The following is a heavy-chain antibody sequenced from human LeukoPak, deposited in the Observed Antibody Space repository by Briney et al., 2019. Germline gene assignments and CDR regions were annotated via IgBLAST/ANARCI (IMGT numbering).Heavy chain of an antibody. CDR3: AELGITMIGGV. J-gene: IGHJ6*04. D-gene: IGHD3-10*02. V-gene: IGHV3-48*03. Sequence: GGSLRLSCAASGFTFSSYEMNWVRQAPGKGLEWVSYISSSGSTIYYADSVKGRFTISRDNAKNTLYLHMNSLRAEDTAVYYCAELGITMIGGVWGKGTTVTISS. CDR2: ISSSGSTI. CDR1: GFTFSSYE.